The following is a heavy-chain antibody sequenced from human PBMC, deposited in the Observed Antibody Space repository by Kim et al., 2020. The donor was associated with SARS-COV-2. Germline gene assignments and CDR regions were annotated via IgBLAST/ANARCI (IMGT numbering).Heavy chain of an antibody. D-gene: IGHD6-6*01. CDR2: IYYSGST. V-gene: IGHV4-39*07. J-gene: IGHJ3*02. CDR3: ASDPGIATRVGAFDI. Sequence: SETLSLTCTVSGGSISSSSYYWGWIRQPPGKWLEWIGSIYYSGSTYYNPSLKSRVTISVDTSKNQFSLKLSSVTAADTAVYYCASDPGIATRVGAFDIWGQGTMVTVSS. CDR1: GGSISSSSYY.